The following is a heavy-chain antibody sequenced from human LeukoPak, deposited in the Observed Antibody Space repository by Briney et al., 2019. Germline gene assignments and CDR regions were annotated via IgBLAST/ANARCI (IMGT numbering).Heavy chain of an antibody. V-gene: IGHV3-7*01. J-gene: IGHJ2*01. CDR2: VNHDGRET. D-gene: IGHD6-13*01. CDR1: GFNFRYFW. Sequence: GGSLRLSCLGSGFNFRYFWMSWVRQAPGKGLEWVANVNHDGRETYYADSVKGRFIISRDNAKDSLYLQMNSLRAEDAAVYYCAKGYIIAGRQWYLDLWGRGTLVGVSS. CDR3: AKGYIIAGRQWYLDL.